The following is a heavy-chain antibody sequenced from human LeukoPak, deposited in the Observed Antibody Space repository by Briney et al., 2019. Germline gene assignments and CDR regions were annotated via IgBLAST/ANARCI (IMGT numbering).Heavy chain of an antibody. V-gene: IGHV3-66*01. CDR3: ARADLYYDFWSGPDV. D-gene: IGHD3-3*01. Sequence: GGSLRLSCAASGFTFSSYAMSWVRQAPGKGLEWVSVIYSGGSTYYADSVKGRFTISRDNSKNTLYLQMNSLRAEDTAVYYCARADLYYDFWSGPDVWGQGTTVTVSS. J-gene: IGHJ6*02. CDR1: GFTFSSYA. CDR2: IYSGGST.